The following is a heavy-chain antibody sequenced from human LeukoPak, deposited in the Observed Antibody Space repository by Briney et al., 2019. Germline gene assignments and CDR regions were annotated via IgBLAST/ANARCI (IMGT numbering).Heavy chain of an antibody. CDR2: IYYSGST. V-gene: IGHV4-59*01. Sequence: SETLSLTCAVYGGSFSGYYWSWIRQPPGKGLEWIGYIYYSGSTNYNPSLKSRVTISVDTSKNQFSLKLSSVTAADTAVYYCARVPRYCTNGVCYHYYYGMDVWGQGTTVTVSS. J-gene: IGHJ6*02. D-gene: IGHD2-8*01. CDR3: ARVPRYCTNGVCYHYYYGMDV. CDR1: GGSFSGYY.